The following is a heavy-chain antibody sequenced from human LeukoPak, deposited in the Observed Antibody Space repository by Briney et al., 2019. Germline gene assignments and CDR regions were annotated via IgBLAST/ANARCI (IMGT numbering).Heavy chain of an antibody. Sequence: NPSQTLSLTCTVSGGSITSGAYYWTWIRQHPGKGLEWIVHIYYSVSTYYSPSLESRLTISVDASKTQFSLKLSSVTAADTAVYYCARQPRGVYAFDIWGQGTMVTVSS. J-gene: IGHJ3*02. V-gene: IGHV4-31*03. CDR2: IYYSVST. D-gene: IGHD5-24*01. CDR3: ARQPRGVYAFDI. CDR1: GGSITSGAYY.